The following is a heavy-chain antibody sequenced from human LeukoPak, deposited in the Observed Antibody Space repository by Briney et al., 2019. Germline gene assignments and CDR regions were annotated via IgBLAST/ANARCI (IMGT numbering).Heavy chain of an antibody. CDR1: GFTFRSYS. Sequence: RGSLRLSCAASGFTFRSYSMNWVRQAPGKVLEWVSYISSSSSTIYYADSVKGRFTISRDNAKNSLYPQMNSLRAEDTAVYYCARTYSSSLLYWGQGTLVTVSS. V-gene: IGHV3-48*04. CDR3: ARTYSSSLLY. J-gene: IGHJ4*02. CDR2: ISSSSSTI. D-gene: IGHD6-13*01.